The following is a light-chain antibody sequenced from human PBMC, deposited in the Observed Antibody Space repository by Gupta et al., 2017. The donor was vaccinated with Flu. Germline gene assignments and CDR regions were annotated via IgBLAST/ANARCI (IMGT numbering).Light chain of an antibody. Sequence: EIEMTQSPATLSVSPGERATLSCRASQSVNSNLAWYQQKPGQTPRLLIIGASTRATGIPARFSGSGSGTEFTLAISSLQSEDFAVYYCQQYDNCPGTFGQGTKLEIK. V-gene: IGKV3-15*01. CDR3: QQYDNCPGT. CDR1: QSVNSN. J-gene: IGKJ1*01. CDR2: GAS.